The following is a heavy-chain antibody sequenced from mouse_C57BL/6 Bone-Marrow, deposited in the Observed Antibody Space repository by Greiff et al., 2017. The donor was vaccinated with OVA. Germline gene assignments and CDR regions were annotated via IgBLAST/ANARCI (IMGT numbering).Heavy chain of an antibody. J-gene: IGHJ1*03. CDR2: ILPGSGST. D-gene: IGHD2-13*01. CDR3: RRDGDYGWYFDV. V-gene: IGHV1-9*01. Sequence: QVQLQQSGAELMKPGASVKLSCKATGYTFTGYWIEWVKQRPGHGLEWIGEILPGSGSTNYNEKFKGKATFTADTSTNTAYMQLSILTTEDSAIYCCRRDGDYGWYFDVWGTGTTVTVSS. CDR1: GYTFTGYW.